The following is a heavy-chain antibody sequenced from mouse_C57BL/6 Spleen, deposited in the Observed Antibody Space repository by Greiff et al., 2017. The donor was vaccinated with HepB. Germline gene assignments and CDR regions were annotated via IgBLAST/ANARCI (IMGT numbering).Heavy chain of an antibody. CDR3: AIPPLYGSSSWFAY. Sequence: QVQLKQSGAELVRPGASVKLSCKASGYTFTDYYINWVKQRPGQGLEWIARIYPGSGNTYYNEKFKGKATLTAEKSSSIAYMQLSSLTSEDSAVYFCAIPPLYGSSSWFAYWGQGTLVTVSA. D-gene: IGHD1-1*01. CDR2: IYPGSGNT. J-gene: IGHJ3*01. V-gene: IGHV1-76*01. CDR1: GYTFTDYY.